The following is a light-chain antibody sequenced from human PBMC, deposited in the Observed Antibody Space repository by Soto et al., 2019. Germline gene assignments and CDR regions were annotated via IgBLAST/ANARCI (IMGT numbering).Light chain of an antibody. CDR1: SSDVGGHNY. J-gene: IGLJ2*01. CDR3: SSYAGSDTVV. CDR2: EVS. Sequence: QSVLTQPPSASGSPGQSVTISCTGTSSDVGGHNYVSWYQQHPGKAPILMISEVSKRPSGVPDRFSGSKSGNTASLTVSGLQAEDEADYYCSSYAGSDTVVFGGGTKLTVL. V-gene: IGLV2-8*01.